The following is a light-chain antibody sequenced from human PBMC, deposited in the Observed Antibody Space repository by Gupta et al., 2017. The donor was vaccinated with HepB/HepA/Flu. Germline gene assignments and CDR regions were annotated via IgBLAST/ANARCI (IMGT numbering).Light chain of an antibody. CDR1: QAISSY. CDR2: AAS. CDR3: QQVDNFPFT. V-gene: IGKV1-9*01. J-gene: IGKJ3*01. Sequence: DIQLTQSPSFLSASVGDRVTITCRASQAISSYLAWYQQRPGKAPNLLIYAASTVQRGVPSRFSGSGSGTEFTLTISSLQPEDSATYYCQQVDNFPFTFGPGTKVDIK.